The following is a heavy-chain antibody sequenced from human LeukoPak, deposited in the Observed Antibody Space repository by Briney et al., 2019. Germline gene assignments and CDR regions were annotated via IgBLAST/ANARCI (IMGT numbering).Heavy chain of an antibody. CDR3: ARGAYYHILTGSYIA. Sequence: SVKVCCKPSRGTFSSYAISWVPEAPRQRREGMGGIPPIFGTANYATTFQGRVTITTAESTRTAYPELSSLRSEDTALYYCARGAYYHILTGSYIAWGQGNLVTVSS. CDR2: IPPIFGTA. J-gene: IGHJ5*02. D-gene: IGHD3-9*01. CDR1: RGTFSSYA. V-gene: IGHV1-69*05.